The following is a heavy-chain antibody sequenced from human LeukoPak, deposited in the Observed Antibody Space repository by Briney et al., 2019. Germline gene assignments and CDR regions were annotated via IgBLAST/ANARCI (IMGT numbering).Heavy chain of an antibody. V-gene: IGHV3-48*04. D-gene: IGHD6-6*01. CDR2: ISSSSSTI. CDR3: ATDGGLAARLDAFDI. J-gene: IGHJ3*02. CDR1: GFTFSSYS. Sequence: GGSLRLSCAASGFTFSSYSMNWVRQAPGKGLEWVSYISSSSSTIYYADSVKVRFTISRDNAKNSLYLQMNSLRAEDTAVYYCATDGGLAARLDAFDIWGQGTMVTVSS.